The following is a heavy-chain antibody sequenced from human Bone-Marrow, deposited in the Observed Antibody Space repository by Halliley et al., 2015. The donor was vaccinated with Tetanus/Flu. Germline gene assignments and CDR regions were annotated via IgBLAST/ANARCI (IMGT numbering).Heavy chain of an antibody. CDR1: GVSLATSGYS. V-gene: IGHV4-39*01. CDR3: ARHYRHWLFDY. D-gene: IGHD3-16*02. J-gene: IGHJ4*02. Sequence: TLSLTCTVSGVSLATSGYSWGWIRLPPGKGLEWIGSFYYSGSTDYNPSLKSRVSISVDTSANHLSLNLNSVTAADTAVYYCARHYRHWLFDYWGQGTLVTVSS. CDR2: FYYSGST.